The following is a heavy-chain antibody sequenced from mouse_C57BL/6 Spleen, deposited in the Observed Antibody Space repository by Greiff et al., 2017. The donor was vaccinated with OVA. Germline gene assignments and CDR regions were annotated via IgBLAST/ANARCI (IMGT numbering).Heavy chain of an antibody. CDR3: ARHTLYYFDY. CDR2: ISSGSSTI. Sequence: DVKLVESGGGLVKPGGSLKLSCAASGFTFSDYGMHWVRQAPEKGLEWVAYISSGSSTIYYADTVKGRFTISRDNAKNTLFLQMTSLRSEDTAMYYCARHTLYYFDYWGQGTTLTVSS. CDR1: GFTFSDYG. V-gene: IGHV5-17*01. J-gene: IGHJ2*01.